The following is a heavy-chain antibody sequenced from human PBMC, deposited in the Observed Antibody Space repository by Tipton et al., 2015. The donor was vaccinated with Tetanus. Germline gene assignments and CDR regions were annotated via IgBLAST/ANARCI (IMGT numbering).Heavy chain of an antibody. CDR1: GGSISSGGYY. CDR3: ARDQARGARGWNYFDY. J-gene: IGHJ4*02. D-gene: IGHD1-26*01. V-gene: IGHV4-31*03. Sequence: GLVKPSQTLSLTCTVSGGSISSGGYYWSWIRQHPGKGLEWIGDIYYSGSTYYNPSLKSRVTISVDTSENQFSLKLNSVTAADTAVYYCARDQARGARGWNYFDYWGQGTLVTVSS. CDR2: IYYSGST.